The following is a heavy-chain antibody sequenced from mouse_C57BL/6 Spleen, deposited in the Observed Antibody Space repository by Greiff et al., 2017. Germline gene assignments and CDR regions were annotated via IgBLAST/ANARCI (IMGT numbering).Heavy chain of an antibody. CDR1: GFTFTDYY. Sequence: VQLQQSGPELVKPGASVKISCKASGFTFTDYYINWVKQRPGQGLEWIGWIFPGSGSTYYNEKFKGKATLTVDKSSSTAYMLLSSLTSEDSAVYFCARGDFYYGSSHPWFAYWGQGTLVTVSA. CDR2: IFPGSGST. V-gene: IGHV1-75*01. J-gene: IGHJ3*01. D-gene: IGHD1-1*01. CDR3: ARGDFYYGSSHPWFAY.